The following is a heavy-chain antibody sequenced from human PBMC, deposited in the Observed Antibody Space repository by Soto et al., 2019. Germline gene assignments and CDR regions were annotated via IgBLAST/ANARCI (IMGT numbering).Heavy chain of an antibody. J-gene: IGHJ4*02. CDR2: LSGSGGST. Sequence: EVQLLESGGGLVQPGGSLRLSCAASGFTFSSYAMSWVRQAPGKGLEWVSALSGSGGSTYYADSVKGRFTISRDNSKNKLYLQMNSLRAEDTAVYYCAKDLFLGVVGATYYFDYWGQGTLVTVSS. D-gene: IGHD1-26*01. V-gene: IGHV3-23*01. CDR1: GFTFSSYA. CDR3: AKDLFLGVVGATYYFDY.